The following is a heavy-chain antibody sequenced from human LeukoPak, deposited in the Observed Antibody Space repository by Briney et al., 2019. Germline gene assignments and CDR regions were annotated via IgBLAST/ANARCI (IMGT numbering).Heavy chain of an antibody. V-gene: IGHV3-23*01. CDR2: ITSRDGTT. D-gene: IGHD3-22*01. Sequence: PGGSLRLSCAASGFTLSTYAMSWVRQTPGKGLEWVSSITSRDGTTYYADSVKGRFTISRDNSENTLFLQMNSLRAEDTAVYYCARDRPNYYDSSGHYYRRDGDYWGQGTLVTVSS. J-gene: IGHJ4*02. CDR1: GFTLSTYA. CDR3: ARDRPNYYDSSGHYYRRDGDY.